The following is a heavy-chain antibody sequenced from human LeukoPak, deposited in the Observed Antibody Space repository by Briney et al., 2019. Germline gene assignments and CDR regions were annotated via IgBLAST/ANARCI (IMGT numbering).Heavy chain of an antibody. CDR3: ARVGDHFHWNLDL. D-gene: IGHD5-24*01. CDR2: IYSGGTT. J-gene: IGHJ2*01. V-gene: IGHV3-53*01. Sequence: PGGSLRLSCAASGFPVGTKYMNWVRQAPGKGLEWVSIIYSGGTTYYEDPVKGRFTISRDTSKNTLSLQMNSLRAEDTAVYFCARVGDHFHWNLDLWGRGTLVTVSS. CDR1: GFPVGTKY.